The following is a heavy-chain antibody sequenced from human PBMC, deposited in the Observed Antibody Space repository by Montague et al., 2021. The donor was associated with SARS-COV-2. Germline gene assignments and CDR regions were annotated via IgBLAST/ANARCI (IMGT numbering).Heavy chain of an antibody. J-gene: IGHJ4*02. CDR3: ARFTSTGSGSYYIFDY. Sequence: SETLSLTCTVSGGASISSSHWWSWVRQPPGKGLEWIGEIYHGGSTNYNPSLKSRLTISVDKSKNQFSLKLSSVTAADAAVYYCARFTSTGSGSYYIFDYWGQGTLVTVSS. CDR2: IYHGGST. D-gene: IGHD1-26*01. V-gene: IGHV4-4*02. CDR1: GGASISSSHW.